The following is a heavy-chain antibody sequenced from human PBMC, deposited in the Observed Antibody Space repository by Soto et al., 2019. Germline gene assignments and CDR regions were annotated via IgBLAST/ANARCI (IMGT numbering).Heavy chain of an antibody. D-gene: IGHD6-13*01. CDR2: ISYDGSNK. J-gene: IGHJ4*02. Sequence: QVQLVESGGGVVQPGRSLRLSCAASGFTFSSYGMHWVRQAPGKGLEWAAVISYDGSNKYYADSVKGRFTISRDNSKNTLYLQMNSLRAEDTAVYYCAKDQSWQQLVPYLYYFDYWGQGTLVTVSS. CDR1: GFTFSSYG. V-gene: IGHV3-30*18. CDR3: AKDQSWQQLVPYLYYFDY.